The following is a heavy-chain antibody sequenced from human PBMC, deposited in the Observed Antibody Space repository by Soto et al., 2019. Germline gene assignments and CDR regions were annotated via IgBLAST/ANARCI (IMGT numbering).Heavy chain of an antibody. CDR3: ARLRGSGWNYYYYGMDV. Sequence: GGSLRLSCAASGFTFSNAWMNWVRQAPGKGLEWVANIKQDGSEKYYVDSVKGRFTISRDNAKNSLYLQMNSLRAEDTAVYYCARLRGSGWNYYYYGMDVWGQGTTVTVSS. J-gene: IGHJ6*02. V-gene: IGHV3-7*04. D-gene: IGHD6-19*01. CDR1: GFTFSNAW. CDR2: IKQDGSEK.